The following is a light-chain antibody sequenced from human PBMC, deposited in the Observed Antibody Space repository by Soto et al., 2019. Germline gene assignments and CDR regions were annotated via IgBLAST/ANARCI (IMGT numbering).Light chain of an antibody. CDR2: DAS. CDR3: EHYNNHWT. CDR1: QSISTS. V-gene: IGKV1-5*01. Sequence: DIQMTQSPSTLSASVGDRVTTACPASQSISTSLAWYKQKPGKAPKILIYDASSLESGVPSRFSGSGSGTVFTITISSLQPDDFATYYCEHYNNHWTFSTGTKVDI. J-gene: IGKJ3*01.